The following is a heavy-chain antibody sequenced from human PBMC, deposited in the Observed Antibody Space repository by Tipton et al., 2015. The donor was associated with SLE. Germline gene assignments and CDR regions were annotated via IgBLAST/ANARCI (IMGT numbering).Heavy chain of an antibody. V-gene: IGHV4-61*09. CDR1: GGSISSGNYS. D-gene: IGHD6-13*01. CDR3: ARDGGQRVISGTYDFYYYGLDV. J-gene: IGHJ6*02. CDR2: ISHDGGA. Sequence: TLSLTCTVSGGSISSGNYSWNWIRQPAGKALGWIGEISHDGGANYNPSLESRGTISLETSKNQFSLKLTSVTAADTAVYYCARDGGQRVISGTYDFYYYGLDVWGQGTTVTVSS.